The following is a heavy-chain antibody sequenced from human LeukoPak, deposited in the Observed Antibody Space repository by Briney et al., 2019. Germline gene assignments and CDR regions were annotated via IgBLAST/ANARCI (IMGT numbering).Heavy chain of an antibody. CDR1: GFTFSSYA. V-gene: IGHV3-23*01. CDR3: SKALTAYDRGPGILGIDG. Sequence: GGSLRLSCAASGFTFSSYAMSWVRQAPGKGLEWVSAISGSGGSTYYADSVKGRFTISRDNSKNTLYLQMNSLRAEDAAVYYCSKALTAYDRGPGILGIDGWGQRTPVTVSS. J-gene: IGHJ4*02. D-gene: IGHD3-10*01. CDR2: ISGSGGST.